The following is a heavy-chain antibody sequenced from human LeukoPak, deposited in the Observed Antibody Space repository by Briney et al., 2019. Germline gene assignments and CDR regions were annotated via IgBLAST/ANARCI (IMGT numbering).Heavy chain of an antibody. V-gene: IGHV1-8*01. CDR1: GCTFTSYD. D-gene: IGHD2-15*01. CDR2: MNPNSGNT. CDR3: ARAGPYCSGGSCPGRGMDV. J-gene: IGHJ6*02. Sequence: ASVKVSCKASGCTFTSYDINWVRQATGQGLEWMGWMNPNSGNTGYAQKFQGRVTMTRNTSISTAYMELSSLRSEDTAVYYCARAGPYCSGGSCPGRGMDVWGQGTTVTVSS.